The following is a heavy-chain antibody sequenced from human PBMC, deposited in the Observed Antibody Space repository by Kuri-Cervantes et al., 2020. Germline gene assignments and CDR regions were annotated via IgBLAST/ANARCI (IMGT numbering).Heavy chain of an antibody. CDR3: ARGRIRFRALDY. Sequence: SLKISCAASGFTFDDYAMHWVRQAPGKGLEWVSGISWNSGSIGYADSVKGRFTISRDNAKNSLYLQMNSLRAEDTAVYYCARGRIRFRALDYWGQGTLVTVSS. D-gene: IGHD2/OR15-2a*01. CDR1: GFTFDDYA. J-gene: IGHJ4*02. CDR2: ISWNSGSI. V-gene: IGHV3-9*01.